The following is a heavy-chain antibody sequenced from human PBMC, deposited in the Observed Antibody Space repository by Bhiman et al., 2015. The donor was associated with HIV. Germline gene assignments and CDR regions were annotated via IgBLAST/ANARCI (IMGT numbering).Heavy chain of an antibody. CDR3: ARGASSYSDNYVYGMDV. CDR1: GFTFSDHY. J-gene: IGHJ6*02. D-gene: IGHD3-10*01. Sequence: EVQLVESGGGLVQPGGSLRLSCAASGFTFSDHYMDWVRQAPGKGLEWVGRTRNKAKSYTTEYAASVKGRFTISRDDSKNSLFLQMNSLKTEDTAVYYCARGASSYSDNYVYGMDVWGQGTTVAVSS. V-gene: IGHV3-72*01. CDR2: TRNKAKSYTT.